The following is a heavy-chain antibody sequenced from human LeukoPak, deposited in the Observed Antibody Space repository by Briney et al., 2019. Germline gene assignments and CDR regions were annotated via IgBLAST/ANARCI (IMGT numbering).Heavy chain of an antibody. CDR2: IYPGDSDDSDA. V-gene: IGHV5-51*01. Sequence: GESLKISCKGSGFTFSNYWIAWVRQMPGKGLEWMGIIYPGDSDDSDAAYSPSFQGQVTISADKSISTAYLQWSSLRASDSGIYYCARHGYYYDSSGSLQYADYWGQGTLVTVSS. CDR1: GFTFSNYW. J-gene: IGHJ4*02. CDR3: ARHGYYYDSSGSLQYADY. D-gene: IGHD3-22*01.